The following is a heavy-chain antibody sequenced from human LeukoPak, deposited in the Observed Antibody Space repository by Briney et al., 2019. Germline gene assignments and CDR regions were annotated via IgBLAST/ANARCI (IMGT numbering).Heavy chain of an antibody. CDR3: AGGLRSTRDGYNSLGY. Sequence: GASVKVSCKASGYTFTSYAMNWVRQAPGQGPEWMGWINTNTGNPTYAQGFTGRFVFSLDTSVSMAYLQISSLKAEDTAVYYCAGGLRSTRDGYNSLGYWGQGTLVTVSS. J-gene: IGHJ4*02. V-gene: IGHV7-4-1*04. D-gene: IGHD5-24*01. CDR1: GYTFTSYA. CDR2: INTNTGNP.